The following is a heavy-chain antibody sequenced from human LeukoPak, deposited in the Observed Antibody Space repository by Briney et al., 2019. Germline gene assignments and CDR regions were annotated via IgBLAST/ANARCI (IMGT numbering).Heavy chain of an antibody. CDR1: GDSIGTGAHY. V-gene: IGHV4-31*11. J-gene: IGHJ4*02. D-gene: IGHD2-21*01. Sequence: SETLSLSCGVSGDSIGTGAHYWSWIRQRPGRGLEWIGFTYYNGRPHTKPSLQSQVFEYVDTYRNQFTLRVTSMTAADTAIYYCTRQIRARHYSFDYLVQGMRVTVTA. CDR2: TYYNGRP. CDR3: TRQIRARHYSFDY.